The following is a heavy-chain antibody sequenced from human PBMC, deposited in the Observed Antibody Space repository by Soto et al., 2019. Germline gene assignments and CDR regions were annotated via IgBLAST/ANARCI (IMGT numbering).Heavy chain of an antibody. J-gene: IGHJ6*02. Sequence: ASVKVSCKASGYTFTSYDINWVRQATGQGXEWMGWMNPNSGNTGYAQKFQGRVTMTRNTSISTAYMELSSLRSEDTAVYYCARGHQLRFLEWLWSRHRDYSGMDVWGQGTTVTVSS. V-gene: IGHV1-8*01. CDR1: GYTFTSYD. CDR3: ARGHQLRFLEWLWSRHRDYSGMDV. CDR2: MNPNSGNT. D-gene: IGHD3-3*01.